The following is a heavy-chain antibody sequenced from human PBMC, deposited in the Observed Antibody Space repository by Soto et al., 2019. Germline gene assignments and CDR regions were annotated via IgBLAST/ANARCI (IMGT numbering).Heavy chain of an antibody. V-gene: IGHV3-7*03. CDR3: AGVMQQLVRDGMDV. CDR2: IKQDGSEK. CDR1: GFTFSSYW. J-gene: IGHJ6*02. Sequence: PGGSLRLSCAASGFTFSSYWMSWVRQAPGKGLEWVANIKQDGSEKYYVDSVKGRFTISRDNAKNSLYLQMNSLRAEDTAVYYCAGVMQQLVRDGMDVWGQGTTVTVSS. D-gene: IGHD6-13*01.